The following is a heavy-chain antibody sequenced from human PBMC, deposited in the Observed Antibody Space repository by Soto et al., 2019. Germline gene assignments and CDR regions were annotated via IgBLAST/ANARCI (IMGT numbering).Heavy chain of an antibody. J-gene: IGHJ4*02. CDR2: VFYTGTT. V-gene: IGHV4-59*01. CDR1: GVSISTYY. D-gene: IGHD3-10*01. Sequence: VHLQESGPGLVKPSETLSLTCTVSGVSISTYYWSWIRQSPGKGLEWIGFVFYTGTTNYSPSLKSLVTISADASKNLFSLKLTSVTAADTAVYYCARRLGECRYTNCLIDFWGRGTLVTVSS. CDR3: ARRLGECRYTNCLIDF.